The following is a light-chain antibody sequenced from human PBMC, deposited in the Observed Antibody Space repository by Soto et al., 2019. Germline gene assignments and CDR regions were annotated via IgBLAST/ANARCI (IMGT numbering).Light chain of an antibody. Sequence: QSVLTQPPSASGTPGQRVTMSCSGSRSNIGNNFVSWYQQVPGMAPKLLIYRNDQRPSGVPDRFSGSKSAPSASLAITGLRSEDEADYFCATWDDSLNGHVVFGGGTKLTVL. V-gene: IGLV1-47*01. CDR2: RND. CDR1: RSNIGNNF. CDR3: ATWDDSLNGHVV. J-gene: IGLJ2*01.